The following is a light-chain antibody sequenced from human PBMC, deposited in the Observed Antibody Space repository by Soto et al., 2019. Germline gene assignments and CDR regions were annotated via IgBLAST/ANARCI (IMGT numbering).Light chain of an antibody. Sequence: EIVLTQSPGTLSLSPGERATLSCRASHSVSSSYLAWYQQKPGQAHRLLIYGASSRATGIPDRFSGSGSGTDFTLTISRLEPEDCAVYYCQQYGSSPPITFGQGTRLEIK. V-gene: IGKV3-20*01. CDR3: QQYGSSPPIT. CDR2: GAS. CDR1: HSVSSSY. J-gene: IGKJ5*01.